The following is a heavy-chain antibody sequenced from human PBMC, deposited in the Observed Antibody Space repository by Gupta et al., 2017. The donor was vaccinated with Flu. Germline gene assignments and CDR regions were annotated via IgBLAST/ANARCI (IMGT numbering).Heavy chain of an antibody. CDR1: GGSISSDNYY. J-gene: IGHJ4*02. Sequence: QLQLQESGPGLVKPSETLSLTCTVSGGSISSDNYYWGWIRQPPGKGLEWIGSIYYSGSTHYNPSLKSRVTISVDMSKNQFSLKLSPVTAADTAIYYCAHSYGLRYFDYWGQGTLVTVSS. CDR2: IYYSGST. CDR3: AHSYGLRYFDY. D-gene: IGHD5-18*01. V-gene: IGHV4-39*01.